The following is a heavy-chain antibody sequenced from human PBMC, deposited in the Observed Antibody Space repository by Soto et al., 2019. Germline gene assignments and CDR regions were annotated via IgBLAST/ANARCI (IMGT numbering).Heavy chain of an antibody. J-gene: IGHJ4*02. D-gene: IGHD6-6*01. Sequence: SETLSLTCTVSGGSISSSSYYWGWIRQPPGKGLEWIGSIYYSGSTYYNPSLKSRVTISVDTSKNQFSLKLSSVTAADTAVYYCAATSIAARSDFDYWGQGTLVTVSS. CDR1: GGSISSSSYY. CDR2: IYYSGST. CDR3: AATSIAARSDFDY. V-gene: IGHV4-39*01.